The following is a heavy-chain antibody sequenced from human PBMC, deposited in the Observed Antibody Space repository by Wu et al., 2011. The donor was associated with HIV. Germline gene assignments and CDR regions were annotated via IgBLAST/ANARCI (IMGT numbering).Heavy chain of an antibody. CDR3: ARVRRGLEAGEDAFDF. Sequence: QVQLVQSGAEMKEPGSSVKLSCKASGGTFSTFTFSWVRQAPGQGLEWMGGISPMFGSPDYAQKFQGRVTITTDESTNTAYMALSSLRSEDTAVYYCARVRRGLEAGEDAFDFWGQGTMVTVSS. CDR1: GGTFSTFT. D-gene: IGHD3/OR15-3a*01. V-gene: IGHV1-69*05. CDR2: ISPMFGSP. J-gene: IGHJ3*01.